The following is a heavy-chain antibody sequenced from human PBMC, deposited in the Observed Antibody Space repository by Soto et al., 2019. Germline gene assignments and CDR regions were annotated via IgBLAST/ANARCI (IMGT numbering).Heavy chain of an antibody. CDR2: IRSKANSYAT. J-gene: IGHJ5*02. D-gene: IGHD3-10*01. Sequence: PGGSLRLSCAASGFTFSGSAMHWVRQASGKGLEWVGRIRSKANSYATAYAASVKGRFTISRDDSKNTAYLQMNSLKTEDTAVYYCTLLTGRGVDPWGQGTLVTVSP. CDR1: GFTFSGSA. V-gene: IGHV3-73*01. CDR3: TLLTGRGVDP.